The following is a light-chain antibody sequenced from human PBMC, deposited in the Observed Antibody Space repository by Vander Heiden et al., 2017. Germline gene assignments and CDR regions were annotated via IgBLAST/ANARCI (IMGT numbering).Light chain of an antibody. CDR3: QQGYSAPPMYS. CDR1: QSSSKY. V-gene: IGKV1-39*01. J-gene: IGKJ2*03. CDR2: AAS. Sequence: DIQMTQSPTSLSASVGDIASITCRASQSSSKYLNWYQQKPGKAPKLLVYAASTLQSGVPSRFSGSGSGTDFTLTISSLQPADFATYYCQQGYSAPPMYSFGPGTKLEIK.